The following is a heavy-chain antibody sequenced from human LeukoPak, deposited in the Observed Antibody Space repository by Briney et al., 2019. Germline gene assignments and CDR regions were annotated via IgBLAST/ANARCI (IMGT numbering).Heavy chain of an antibody. V-gene: IGHV4-39*07. CDR2: IYYSEST. Sequence: PSETLSLTCTVSGGPMSSSSYYWGWIRQPPGKGLEWIGSIYYSESTYQNPSLKSRVTISLDTSKNQFSLKLSSVTAADTAVYYCARDVLLWFGELLRWFDPWGQGTLVTVSS. CDR1: GGPMSSSSYY. D-gene: IGHD3-10*01. J-gene: IGHJ5*02. CDR3: ARDVLLWFGELLRWFDP.